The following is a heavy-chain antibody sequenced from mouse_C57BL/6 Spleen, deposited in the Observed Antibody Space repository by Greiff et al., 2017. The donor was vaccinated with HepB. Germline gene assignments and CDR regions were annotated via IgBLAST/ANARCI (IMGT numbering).Heavy chain of an antibody. CDR2: INPSNGGT. V-gene: IGHV1-53*01. Sequence: QVQLQQPGTELVKPGASVKLSCKASGYTFTSYWMHWVKQRPGQGLEWIGNINPSNGGTNYNEKFKSKATLTVDKSSSTAYMQLSSLTSEDSAVYYCAREDFITTVVEVSFDYWGQGTTLTVSP. CDR3: AREDFITTVVEVSFDY. CDR1: GYTFTSYW. D-gene: IGHD1-1*01. J-gene: IGHJ2*01.